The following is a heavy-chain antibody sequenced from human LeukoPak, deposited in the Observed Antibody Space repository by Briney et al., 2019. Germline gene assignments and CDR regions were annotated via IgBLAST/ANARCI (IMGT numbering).Heavy chain of an antibody. CDR2: ISYDGSNK. CDR1: GFTFSSYG. D-gene: IGHD3-3*01. CDR3: ARGKVGVDDFWSGYYSEFDP. Sequence: PGRSLRLSCAASGFTFSSYGMQWIRQAPGKGLEWVAVISYDGSNKYYADSVKGRFTISRDNSKNTLYLQMNSLRAEDTAVYYCARGKVGVDDFWSGYYSEFDPWGQGTLVTVSS. J-gene: IGHJ5*02. V-gene: IGHV3-30*03.